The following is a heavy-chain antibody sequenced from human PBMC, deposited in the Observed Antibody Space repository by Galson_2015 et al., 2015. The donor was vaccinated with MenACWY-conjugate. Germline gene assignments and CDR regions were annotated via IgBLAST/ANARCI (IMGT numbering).Heavy chain of an antibody. CDR3: VRGSSGWRGMDI. J-gene: IGHJ6*02. CDR2: ICAGGISI. D-gene: IGHD6-19*01. CDR1: GFAFRDFC. V-gene: IGHV3-74*03. Sequence: SLRLSCAASGFAFRDFCMHWVRQAPGKGLECVSRICAGGISIMYGDSVRGRFTISRDDAENTLYLQMGSLRADDTAVYFCVRGSSGWRGMDIWGQGTTVTVSS.